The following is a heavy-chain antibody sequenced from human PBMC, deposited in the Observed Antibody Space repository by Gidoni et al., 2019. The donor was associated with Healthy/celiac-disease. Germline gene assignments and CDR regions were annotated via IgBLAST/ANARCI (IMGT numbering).Heavy chain of an antibody. CDR1: AFTFSSYG. Sequence: QEQLVESGGGVVQPGRPLRPSCAAAAFTFSSYGWHWFRQAPVKGLEWVAVIWYDGRNKYYADSVKGRFTISRDNSKNTLYLQMNSLRAEDTAVYYCARVPYSSGWGDYWGQGTLVTVSS. J-gene: IGHJ4*01. CDR3: ARVPYSSGWGDY. V-gene: IGHV3-33*01. CDR2: IWYDGRNK. D-gene: IGHD6-19*01.